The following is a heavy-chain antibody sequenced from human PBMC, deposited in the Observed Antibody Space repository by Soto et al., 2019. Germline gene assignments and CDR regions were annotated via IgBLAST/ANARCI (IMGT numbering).Heavy chain of an antibody. J-gene: IGHJ4*02. CDR2: INSDGSNT. D-gene: IGHD1-26*01. Sequence: XXSLRLSFAASGFTFSAYWMHWVRQGPGKGLVWVSRINSDGSNTNYADSVKGRFTISRDNAKNTLYLQMNSLRVEDTAVYYCVRNLLGANDYWGQGTLVTVSS. V-gene: IGHV3-74*01. CDR3: VRNLLGANDY. CDR1: GFTFSAYW.